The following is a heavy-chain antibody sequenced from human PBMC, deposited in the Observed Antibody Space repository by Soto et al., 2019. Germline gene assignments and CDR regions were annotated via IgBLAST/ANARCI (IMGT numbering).Heavy chain of an antibody. V-gene: IGHV4-39*01. D-gene: IGHD3-10*01. CDR1: GGSISSSSDY. CDR2: IYSRGST. Sequence: QLQLQESGPGLVKPSETLSLTCTVSGGSISSSSDYWGWIRQPPGKELEWIGTIYSRGSTYYNPSLRSGVTRSLPTSKNQFSLKLSSVTAAETAMYYCARLLLFGEPRSPLFWYFDLWGRGTLVTVSS. CDR3: ARLLLFGEPRSPLFWYFDL. J-gene: IGHJ2*01.